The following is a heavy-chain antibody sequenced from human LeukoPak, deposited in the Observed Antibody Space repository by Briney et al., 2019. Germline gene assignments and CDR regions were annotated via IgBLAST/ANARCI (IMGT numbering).Heavy chain of an antibody. CDR1: GFTFSSYW. Sequence: GGAPRISCAAPGFTFSSYWMHWGRQAPGMGPVWVSRISSDGSSTSFADSVKGRFTISRDNARNTLYLQMSSLRAEDTAVYYCARDNYDSSGYYYNFDSWGQGTLVTVSS. D-gene: IGHD3-22*01. J-gene: IGHJ4*02. V-gene: IGHV3-74*01. CDR2: ISSDGSST. CDR3: ARDNYDSSGYYYNFDS.